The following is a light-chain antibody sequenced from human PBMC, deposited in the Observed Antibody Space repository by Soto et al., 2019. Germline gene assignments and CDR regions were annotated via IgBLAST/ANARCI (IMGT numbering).Light chain of an antibody. V-gene: IGKV3-20*01. CDR2: AAS. Sequence: EVVLTQSPGTLSFSPGERATLSCRASQSVANNYLAWYQQRPGQAPRLLIYAASSRAAGIPDRFSGSGSGTDFTLTISRLEPEDFGVFFCHHYGRSPIFTFGPGTTVEMK. CDR3: HHYGRSPIFT. J-gene: IGKJ3*01. CDR1: QSVANNY.